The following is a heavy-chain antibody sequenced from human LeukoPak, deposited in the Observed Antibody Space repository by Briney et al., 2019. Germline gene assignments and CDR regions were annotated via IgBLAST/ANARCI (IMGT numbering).Heavy chain of an antibody. J-gene: IGHJ4*02. CDR2: IYPGDGST. CDR1: GYSFTSNY. Sequence: ASVKVSCKASGYSFTSNYIHWVRQAPGQGLEWMGMIYPGDGSTSYAQKFQGRVTVTRDTSTSTVHMELSGLRSEDTAVYYCARDQEAFDYWGQGTLVTVSS. CDR3: ARDQEAFDY. V-gene: IGHV1-46*01.